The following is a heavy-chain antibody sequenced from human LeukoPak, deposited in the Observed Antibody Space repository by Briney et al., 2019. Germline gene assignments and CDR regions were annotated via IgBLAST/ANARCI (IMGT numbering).Heavy chain of an antibody. CDR2: IREDGSQK. D-gene: IGHD2-8*01. CDR3: ARGPTNGQAFDY. Sequence: GGSLSLSCVASGFTFSSSWMTWVRQAPGKGLEWVASIREDGSQKTAVDSVRGRFTISRDNAKNSVYLQMDSLRAEDTAVYYCARGPTNGQAFDYWGQGTLVSVSS. V-gene: IGHV3-7*01. J-gene: IGHJ4*02. CDR1: GFTFSSSW.